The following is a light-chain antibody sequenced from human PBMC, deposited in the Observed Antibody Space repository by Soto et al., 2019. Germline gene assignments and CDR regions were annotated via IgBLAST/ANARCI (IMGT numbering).Light chain of an antibody. V-gene: IGLV2-14*01. CDR1: SSDVGGYNY. CDR3: SSYTSSSIDYV. CDR2: EVS. Sequence: QSALTQPASVSGSPGQSITLSCTGTSSDVGGYNYVSWYQQHPGKAPKLMIYEVSNRPTGVSSRFSGSKSGNTASLTISGLQADDEADYYCSSYTSSSIDYVFGTGTKLTVL. J-gene: IGLJ1*01.